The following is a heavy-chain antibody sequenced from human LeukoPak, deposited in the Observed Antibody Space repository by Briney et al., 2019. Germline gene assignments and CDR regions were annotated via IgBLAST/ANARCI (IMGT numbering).Heavy chain of an antibody. J-gene: IGHJ6*02. CDR3: ARVDCSGGSCYLYYYYGMDV. CDR2: MNPNSGNT. CDR1: GYTFTSYD. V-gene: IGHV1-8*01. D-gene: IGHD2-15*01. Sequence: ASVKVSCNASGYTFTSYDINWVRQATGQGLEWMGWMNPNSGNTGYAQKFQGRVTMTRNTSISTAYMELSSLRSEDTAVYYCARVDCSGGSCYLYYYYGMDVWGQGTTVTVSS.